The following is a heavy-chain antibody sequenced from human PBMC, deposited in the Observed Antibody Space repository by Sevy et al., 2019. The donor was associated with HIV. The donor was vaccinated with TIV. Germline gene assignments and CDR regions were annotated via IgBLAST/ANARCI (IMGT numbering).Heavy chain of an antibody. D-gene: IGHD2-15*01. V-gene: IGHV3-33*01. J-gene: IGHJ3*02. Sequence: GGSLRLSCAASGFTFSSYGMHWVHQAPGKGLEWVAVIWYDGSNKYYADSVKGRFTISRDNSKNTLYLQMNSLRAEDTAVYYCAREMKYCSGGSCYSRHHDAFDIWGQGTMVTVSS. CDR3: AREMKYCSGGSCYSRHHDAFDI. CDR1: GFTFSSYG. CDR2: IWYDGSNK.